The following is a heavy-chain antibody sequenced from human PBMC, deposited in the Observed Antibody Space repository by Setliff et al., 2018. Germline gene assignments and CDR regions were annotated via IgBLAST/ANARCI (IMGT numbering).Heavy chain of an antibody. CDR2: MYQSGTT. Sequence: PSETLSLTCTVPGYSISSGYYWGWIRPPPGKGLEWIGNMYQSGTTYYNAALQSRVTLSIDTSKNHFSLKVSSVTAADTAVYYCARAASGNSKYYFDYWGQGTLVTVSS. CDR1: GYSISSGYY. V-gene: IGHV4-38-2*02. CDR3: ARAASGNSKYYFDY. D-gene: IGHD3-3*01. J-gene: IGHJ4*02.